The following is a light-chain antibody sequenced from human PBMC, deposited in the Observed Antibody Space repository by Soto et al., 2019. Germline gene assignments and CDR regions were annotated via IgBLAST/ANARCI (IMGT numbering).Light chain of an antibody. CDR2: EVT. V-gene: IGLV2-14*01. CDR1: SSDVGGYNF. Sequence: QSALTQPASVSGSPGQSITISCTGSSSDVGGYNFVSWYQHHPGKAPKLILYEVTTRPSGVSSRFSGSKSGNTASLTISGLQADDEANYYCAAWDDSLNGVVFGGGTKLTVL. CDR3: AAWDDSLNGVV. J-gene: IGLJ2*01.